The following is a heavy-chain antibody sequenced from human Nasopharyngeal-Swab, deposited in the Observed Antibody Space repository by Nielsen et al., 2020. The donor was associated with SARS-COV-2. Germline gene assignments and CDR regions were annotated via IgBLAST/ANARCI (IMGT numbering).Heavy chain of an antibody. CDR3: ARGYYDFWSGYAGFDP. Sequence: GGSLRLSCAASGFTFSSYWMHWVRQAPGKGLVWVSRINSDGSSTSYADSVKGRFTISRDNAKNTLYLQMYSLRAEDTAVYYCARGYYDFWSGYAGFDPWGQGTLVTVSS. CDR2: INSDGSST. D-gene: IGHD3-3*01. CDR1: GFTFSSYW. V-gene: IGHV3-74*01. J-gene: IGHJ5*02.